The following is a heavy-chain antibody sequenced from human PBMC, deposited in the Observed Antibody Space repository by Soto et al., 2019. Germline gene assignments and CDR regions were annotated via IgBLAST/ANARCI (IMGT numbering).Heavy chain of an antibody. Sequence: QVQLQQWGAGLLKRSETLSLTCAVYGGSFSGYYLSWIRQPPGKGLEWIGEINHSGSTNYNPSLKSRVTISVDTSKNQFSLKLSSVTAADTAVYYCATRQPSSGWYADYWGQGTLVTVSS. CDR1: GGSFSGYY. CDR3: ATRQPSSGWYADY. CDR2: INHSGST. D-gene: IGHD6-19*01. J-gene: IGHJ4*02. V-gene: IGHV4-34*01.